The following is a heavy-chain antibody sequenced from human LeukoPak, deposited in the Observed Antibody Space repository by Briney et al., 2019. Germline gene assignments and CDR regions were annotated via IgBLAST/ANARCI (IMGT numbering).Heavy chain of an antibody. CDR3: GGTLDAFDI. Sequence: GGSLRLSCAASGFTFSSYGMHWVRQAPGKGLEWVAVISYDGSNKYYADSVKGRFTISRDNSKNTLYLQMNSLRAEDTAVYYCGGTLDAFDIWGQGTMVTVSS. J-gene: IGHJ3*02. CDR2: ISYDGSNK. CDR1: GFTFSSYG. V-gene: IGHV3-30*03.